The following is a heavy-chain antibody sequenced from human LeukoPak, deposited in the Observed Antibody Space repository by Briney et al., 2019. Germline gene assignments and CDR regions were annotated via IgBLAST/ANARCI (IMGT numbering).Heavy chain of an antibody. CDR1: GYTFTGYY. J-gene: IGHJ3*02. D-gene: IGHD1-26*01. CDR3: ASIPSGGAFDI. Sequence: ASVKVSCKASGYTFTGYYIHWVRQAPGQGLEWMGWINLNSGGTNYAQKFQDRVTMTRDTSITTAYMELSRLRFDDTALYYCASIPSGGAFDIWGQGTMVTVSS. CDR2: INLNSGGT. V-gene: IGHV1-2*02.